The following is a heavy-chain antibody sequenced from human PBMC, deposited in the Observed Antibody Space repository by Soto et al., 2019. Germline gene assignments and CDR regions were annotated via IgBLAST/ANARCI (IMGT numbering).Heavy chain of an antibody. D-gene: IGHD1-26*01. CDR2: ISSSSSTI. CDR1: GFTFSSYS. Sequence: GGSLRLSCAASGFTFSSYSMNWVRQAPGKGLEWVSYISSSSSTIYYADSVKGRFTISRDNAKNSLYLQMNSLRDEDTAVYYCARDGPPGGSYYISTAFDIWGQGTMVTV. V-gene: IGHV3-48*02. CDR3: ARDGPPGGSYYISTAFDI. J-gene: IGHJ3*02.